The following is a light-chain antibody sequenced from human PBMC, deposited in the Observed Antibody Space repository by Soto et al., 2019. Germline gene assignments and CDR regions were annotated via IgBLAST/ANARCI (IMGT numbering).Light chain of an antibody. CDR1: SSNIGSSY. Sequence: QSVLTQPPSTSGTLGQRATISCSGSSSNIGSSYVFWFQHLPGTAPKLLMYNNNQRPSGVPDRVSASKSGTSASLAISGLRSEDEADYYCAAWDDRVSGYVFGTGTKVTVL. V-gene: IGLV1-47*02. J-gene: IGLJ1*01. CDR3: AAWDDRVSGYV. CDR2: NNN.